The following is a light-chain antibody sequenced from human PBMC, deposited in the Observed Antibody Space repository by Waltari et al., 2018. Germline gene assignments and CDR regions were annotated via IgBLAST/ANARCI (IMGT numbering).Light chain of an antibody. CDR3: LQGTHGPRT. CDR2: KVS. Sequence: QILVPSEGHTSMNRFQHRPGQAPRRLIYKVSNRESGVPDRCSGSGSGTDFTLKISRVEAEYVGVYYCLQGTHGPRTFGQGTKLEI. V-gene: IGKV2-30*02. J-gene: IGKJ2*01. CDR1: QILVPSEGHTS.